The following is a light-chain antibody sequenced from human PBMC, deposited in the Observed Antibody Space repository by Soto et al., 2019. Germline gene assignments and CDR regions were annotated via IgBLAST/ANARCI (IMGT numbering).Light chain of an antibody. CDR3: SSYAGSNIYV. V-gene: IGLV2-8*01. CDR2: EVS. Sequence: QSALTQSPSASGSPGQSVTISCTGTSSDVGGYDYVSWYQQHPGKAPKLMIYEVSQRPSGVPDRFSGSRSGNTASLTVSGLQAEDEADYYCSSYAGSNIYVFGTGTKLTVL. J-gene: IGLJ1*01. CDR1: SSDVGGYDY.